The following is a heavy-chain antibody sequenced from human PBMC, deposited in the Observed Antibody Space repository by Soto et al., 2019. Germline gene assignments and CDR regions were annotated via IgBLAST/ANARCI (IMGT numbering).Heavy chain of an antibody. Sequence: QVQLVESGGGVVQPGRSLRLSCAASGFTFSSYGMHWVRQAPGKGLEWVAVISYDGSNKYYADSVKGRFTIARDNSKNTLYLQMNSLRAEDPAVYYCAKDQADGELVQGAFDIWGQGTMVPVSS. J-gene: IGHJ3*02. V-gene: IGHV3-30*18. CDR3: AKDQADGELVQGAFDI. CDR1: GFTFSSYG. D-gene: IGHD1-26*01. CDR2: ISYDGSNK.